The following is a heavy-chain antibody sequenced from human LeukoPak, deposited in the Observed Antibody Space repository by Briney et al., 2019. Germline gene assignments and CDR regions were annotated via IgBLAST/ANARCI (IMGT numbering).Heavy chain of an antibody. CDR2: IYYSGST. D-gene: IGHD3/OR15-3a*01. V-gene: IGHV4-59*01. CDR3: ARSHSVWTSFDY. CDR1: GGSISSYY. Sequence: KPSETLSLTCTVSGGSISSYYWSWIRQPPGKGLEWIGYIYYSGSTNYNPSLKSRVTISVDTSKNQFSLKLSSVTAADTAAYYCARSHSVWTSFDYWGQGTLVTVSS. J-gene: IGHJ4*02.